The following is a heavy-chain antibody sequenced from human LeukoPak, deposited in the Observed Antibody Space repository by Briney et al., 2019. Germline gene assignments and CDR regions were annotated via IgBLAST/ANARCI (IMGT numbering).Heavy chain of an antibody. Sequence: GGSLRLSCAASGFTFSSYGMHWVRQAPGKGLEWVAFIRYDGSNKYYADSVKGRFTISRDNSKSTLYLQMNSLRAEDTAVYYCAKGSGDGYNSFDYWGQGTLVTVSS. V-gene: IGHV3-30*02. J-gene: IGHJ4*02. CDR2: IRYDGSNK. CDR3: AKGSGDGYNSFDY. D-gene: IGHD5-24*01. CDR1: GFTFSSYG.